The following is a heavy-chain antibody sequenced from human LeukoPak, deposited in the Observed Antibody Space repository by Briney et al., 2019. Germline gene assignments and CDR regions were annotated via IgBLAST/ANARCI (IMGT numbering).Heavy chain of an antibody. Sequence: GGSLRLSCTASGFTFGDYAMTWIRQAPGRGLEWVGFIRSVGYGETTEYAASVKGRFTISRDNSKSIAYLQMNSLKTDDTAVYYCARGPIQLWLHNGMDVWGQGTTVIVSS. CDR3: ARGPIQLWLHNGMDV. V-gene: IGHV3-49*03. CDR2: IRSVGYGETT. D-gene: IGHD5-18*01. CDR1: GFTFGDYA. J-gene: IGHJ6*02.